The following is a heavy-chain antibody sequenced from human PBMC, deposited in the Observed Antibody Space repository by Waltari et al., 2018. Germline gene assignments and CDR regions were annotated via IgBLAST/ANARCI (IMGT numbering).Heavy chain of an antibody. V-gene: IGHV3-7*01. D-gene: IGHD6-19*01. CDR1: GFTFSGRW. J-gene: IGHJ5*02. CDR2: INQDGSEK. Sequence: EVQLVESGGGLLQPGGSLRLSCAASGFTFSGRWMSWVRQAPGKGPGGGANINQDGSEKFYVDSVNGRFTISRDNAKSSLFLQMGGLRADDTAVYYCARGAGWLADHWGQGTVVTVSS. CDR3: ARGAGWLADH.